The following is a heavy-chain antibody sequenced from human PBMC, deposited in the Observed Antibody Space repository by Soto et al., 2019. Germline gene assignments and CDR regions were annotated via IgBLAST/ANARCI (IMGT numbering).Heavy chain of an antibody. CDR1: GLSLHHSPSF. D-gene: IGHD2-21*01. V-gene: IGHV4-39*01. CDR2: VYYSGGA. Sequence: PSDTRSLPWSCAGLSLHHSPSFCACLLQPPGKGLEFIANVYYSGGAHYNPSFKSRVTISVDTATNQVSLRMSSVTAADTAVYFCGRVVEGATRHTDFDSWGQGTLVTVSS. CDR3: GRVVEGATRHTDFDS. J-gene: IGHJ5*01.